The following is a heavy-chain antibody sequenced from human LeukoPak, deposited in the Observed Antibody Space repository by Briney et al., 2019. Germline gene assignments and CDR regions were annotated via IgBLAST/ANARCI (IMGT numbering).Heavy chain of an antibody. J-gene: IGHJ4*02. V-gene: IGHV1-69*05. CDR3: AQTPPDPLTGPYFGY. D-gene: IGHD7-27*01. CDR2: IIPIFGTA. CDR1: GGTFSSYA. Sequence: SVKVSCKASGGTFSSYAICWVRQAPGQGLEWMGGIIPIFGTANYAQKFQGRVTITTDESTSTAYMELSSLRSEDTAVYYCAQTPPDPLTGPYFGYWGQGTLVTVSS.